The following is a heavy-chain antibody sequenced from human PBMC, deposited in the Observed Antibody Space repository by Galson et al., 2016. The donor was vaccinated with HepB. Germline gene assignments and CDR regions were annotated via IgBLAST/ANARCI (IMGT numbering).Heavy chain of an antibody. J-gene: IGHJ4*02. CDR1: GFTFSSYG. V-gene: IGHV3-33*01. D-gene: IGHD6-13*01. CDR2: IRNDGSNT. CDR3: ARAERISTNWYADF. Sequence: SLRLSCAASGFTFSSYGMHWVRQAPGKGLEWVALIRNDGSNTYHSESVRGRFSISRDNSKKMVFLQMNSLRAEDTAAYHCARAERISTNWYADFWGPGTLVTVSS.